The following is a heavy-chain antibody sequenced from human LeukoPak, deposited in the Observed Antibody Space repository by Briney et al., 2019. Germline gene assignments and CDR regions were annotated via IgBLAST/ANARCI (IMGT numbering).Heavy chain of an antibody. CDR1: GVSMSAFR. Sequence: SGTLSLTCTVSGVSMSAFRWSWVRQSPEKGLEWIGCVNTKGETNYNPSLKSRVITSVDTSKSQFSLRLTSVTAADTAVYYCATSNDAKIAPFDHWGQGALVTVSS. J-gene: IGHJ4*02. V-gene: IGHV4-4*09. CDR3: ATSNDAKIAPFDH. CDR2: VNTKGET. D-gene: IGHD2-8*01.